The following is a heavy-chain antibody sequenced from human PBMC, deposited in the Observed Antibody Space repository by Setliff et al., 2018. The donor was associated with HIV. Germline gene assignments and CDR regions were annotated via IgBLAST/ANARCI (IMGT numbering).Heavy chain of an antibody. Sequence: ASVKVSCKASGYTFTGYYMHWVRQAPGQGLEWMGRINPNSGGTNYAQKFQGRVTMTRDTSISTAYMELCRLRSDDTAVYYCARDWVAGTSGYYYYYMDVWGKGTTVTV. J-gene: IGHJ6*03. V-gene: IGHV1-2*06. D-gene: IGHD6-19*01. CDR3: ARDWVAGTSGYYYYYMDV. CDR2: INPNSGGT. CDR1: GYTFTGYY.